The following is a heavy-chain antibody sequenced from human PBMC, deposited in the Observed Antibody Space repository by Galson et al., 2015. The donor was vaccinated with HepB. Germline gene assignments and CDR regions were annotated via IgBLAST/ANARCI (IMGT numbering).Heavy chain of an antibody. CDR1: GGSISSSGYY. CDR3: ARRGGYNYGFAYFDY. V-gene: IGHV4-39*01. J-gene: IGHJ4*02. Sequence: ETLSLTCTVSGGSISSSGYYWGWIRQPPGKGLEWIGNIYYSGSTYYNPSLKSRVTISVDASYNQFSLKLSSVTAADTAMYYCARRGGYNYGFAYFDYWGRGNLVIVSS. D-gene: IGHD5-18*01. CDR2: IYYSGST.